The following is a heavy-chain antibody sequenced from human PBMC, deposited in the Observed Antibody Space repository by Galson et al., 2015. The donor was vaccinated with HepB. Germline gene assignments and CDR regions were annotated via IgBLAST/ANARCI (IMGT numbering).Heavy chain of an antibody. D-gene: IGHD3-10*01. CDR2: ISYDGSNK. Sequence: SLRLSCAASGFTFSSYGMHWVRQAPGKGLEWVAVISYDGSNKYYADSVKGRFTISRDNSKNTLYLQMNSLRAEDTAVYYCAKAPSGGFGDFDYWGQGTLVTVSS. CDR3: AKAPSGGFGDFDY. CDR1: GFTFSSYG. J-gene: IGHJ4*02. V-gene: IGHV3-30*18.